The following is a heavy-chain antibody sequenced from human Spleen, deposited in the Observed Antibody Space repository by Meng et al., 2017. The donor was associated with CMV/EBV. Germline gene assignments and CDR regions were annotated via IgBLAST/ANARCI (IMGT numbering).Heavy chain of an antibody. CDR1: GFSLSNDT. Sequence: GESLKISCAAAGFSLSNDTMNWVRQARGKGLEWISYIGSSSGFIYYGDSVKGRFTISSDNATKSLCLQMNSLRAEDTAVYYCAKDTGADSAHYYWGQGTLVTVSS. V-gene: IGHV3-21*05. J-gene: IGHJ4*02. CDR3: AKDTGADSAHYY. CDR2: IGSSSGFI. D-gene: IGHD7-27*01.